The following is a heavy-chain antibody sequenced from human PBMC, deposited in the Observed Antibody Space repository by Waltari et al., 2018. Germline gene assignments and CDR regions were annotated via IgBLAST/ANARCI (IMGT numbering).Heavy chain of an antibody. CDR2: IIPIFGTA. CDR3: ARDTCSSTSCYLYYYYGMDV. D-gene: IGHD2-2*01. Sequence: QVQLVQSGAEVKKPGSSVKVSCKASGGTFSSYAISWVRQAPGHGLEWMGGIIPIFGTANYAQKFQGRVTITADESTSTAYMELSSLRSEDTAVYYCARDTCSSTSCYLYYYYGMDVWGQGTTVTVSS. CDR1: GGTFSSYA. J-gene: IGHJ6*02. V-gene: IGHV1-69*01.